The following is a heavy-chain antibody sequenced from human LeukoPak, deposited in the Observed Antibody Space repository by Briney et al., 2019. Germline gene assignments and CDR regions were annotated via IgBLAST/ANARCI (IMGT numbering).Heavy chain of an antibody. V-gene: IGHV4-31*03. Sequence: SETLSLTCTVSGGSISSGGYYWSWIRQHPGKGLEWIGYIYYSGSTYYNPSLKSRVTISVDTSKNQFSLKLSSVTAAGTAVYYCARAGLYYYDSSGYSHLPYYFDYWGQGTLVTVSS. CDR3: ARAGLYYYDSSGYSHLPYYFDY. D-gene: IGHD3-22*01. J-gene: IGHJ4*02. CDR1: GGSISSGGYY. CDR2: IYYSGST.